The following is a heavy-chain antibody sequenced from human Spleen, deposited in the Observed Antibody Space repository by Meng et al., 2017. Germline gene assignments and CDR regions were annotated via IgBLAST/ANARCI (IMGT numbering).Heavy chain of an antibody. CDR3: ARGGGSNDY. Sequence: QVQWQGSGGGLVQPGGSLRLSCAASGFTFSSYAMHWVRQAPGKGLEWVAVISYDGSNKYYADSVKGRFTISRDNSKNTLYLQMNSLRAEDTAVYYCARGGGSNDYWGQGTLVTVSS. J-gene: IGHJ4*02. V-gene: IGHV3-30*01. D-gene: IGHD2-15*01. CDR2: ISYDGSNK. CDR1: GFTFSSYA.